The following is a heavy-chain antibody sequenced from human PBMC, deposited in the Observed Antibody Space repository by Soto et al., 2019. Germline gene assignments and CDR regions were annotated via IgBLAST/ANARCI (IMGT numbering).Heavy chain of an antibody. CDR2: INPSGGST. V-gene: IGHV1-46*03. CDR3: ASGAAVAGPAYYNAMDV. D-gene: IGHD6-19*01. Sequence: ASVKVSCKASGYTFTSYYMHWVRQAPGQGLEWMGIINPSGGSTSYAQKFQGRVTMTRDTSTSTVYMELSSLRSEDTAVYYCASGAAVAGPAYYNAMDVWGQGTTVTVSS. CDR1: GYTFTSYY. J-gene: IGHJ6*02.